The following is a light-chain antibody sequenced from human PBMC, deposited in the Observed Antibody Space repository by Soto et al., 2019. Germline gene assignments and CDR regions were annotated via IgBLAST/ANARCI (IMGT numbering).Light chain of an antibody. CDR1: SNDVGGYNY. V-gene: IGLV2-14*03. Sequence: QSVLTQPASVSGSPGQSITISCTGTSNDVGGYNYVSWYEQHLGKVPKLIIYDVTYRPSEVSNRFSGSKSGNTASLTISGLQAEDEGDYYCASYASSSTLVFGNGTKVTVL. CDR2: DVT. J-gene: IGLJ1*01. CDR3: ASYASSSTLV.